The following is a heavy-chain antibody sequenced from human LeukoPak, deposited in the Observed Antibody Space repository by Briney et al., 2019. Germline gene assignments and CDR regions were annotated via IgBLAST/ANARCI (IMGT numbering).Heavy chain of an antibody. CDR2: TYYRSKWYN. CDR1: GDSVSSNSAA. Sequence: SPTLSLTCAISGDSVSSNSAAWNWIRQSPSRGLEWLGRTYYRSKWYNDYAVSVKSRITINPDTSKNQFSLQLNSVTPEDTAVYYCARDLEPTNWNPGWSGGHFDYWGQGTLVTVSS. V-gene: IGHV6-1*01. J-gene: IGHJ4*02. D-gene: IGHD1-1*01. CDR3: ARDLEPTNWNPGWSGGHFDY.